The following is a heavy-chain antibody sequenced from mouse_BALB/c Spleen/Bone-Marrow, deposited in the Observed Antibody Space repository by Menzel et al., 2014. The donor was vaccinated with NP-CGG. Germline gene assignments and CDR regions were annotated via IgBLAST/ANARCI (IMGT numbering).Heavy chain of an antibody. Sequence: QVQLQQSGAELVRPGSSVKISCKASGYAFSIYWMNWVKQRPGQGLEWIGQIYPGDDDTDYNGKFKGKATLTADRSSSAACMQLNSLTSEDSAVYFGARGGISMDYWGQGTTLTVSS. V-gene: IGHV1-80*01. CDR2: IYPGDDDT. CDR1: GYAFSIYW. CDR3: ARGGISMDY. J-gene: IGHJ2*01.